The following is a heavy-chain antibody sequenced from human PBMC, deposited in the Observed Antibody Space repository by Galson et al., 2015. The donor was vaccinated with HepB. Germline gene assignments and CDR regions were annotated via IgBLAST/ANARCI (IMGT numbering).Heavy chain of an antibody. CDR1: GFIFSSYG. CDR3: ARLGTAAVPPSRLDY. V-gene: IGHV3-33*01. CDR2: IWSDGSDK. D-gene: IGHD2-21*02. Sequence: SLRLSCAASGFIFSSYGMHWVRQAPGKGLEWVAVIWSDGSDKYYADSVKGRFSISRDNSKNTLHLQMNSLRAEDTAVYYCARLGTAAVPPSRLDYWGQGTLVIVSS. J-gene: IGHJ4*02.